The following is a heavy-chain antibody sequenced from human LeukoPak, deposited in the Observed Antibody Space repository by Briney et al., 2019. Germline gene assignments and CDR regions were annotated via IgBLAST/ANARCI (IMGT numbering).Heavy chain of an antibody. CDR1: GGSMSSSSHY. D-gene: IGHD6-19*01. V-gene: IGHV4-39*01. Sequence: SETLSLTCTVSGGSMSSSSHYWGWIRQPPGRGLEWIASIYYIVTTSYNPSLKSRFTISVDTSKKQFSLKLDSVTAADTAVYYCARHRRYSSGWYGAFDIWGQGTMVTAAS. J-gene: IGHJ3*02. CDR2: IYYIVTT. CDR3: ARHRRYSSGWYGAFDI.